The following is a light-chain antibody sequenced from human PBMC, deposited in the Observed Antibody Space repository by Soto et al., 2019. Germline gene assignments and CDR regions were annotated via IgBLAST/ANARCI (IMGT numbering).Light chain of an antibody. CDR3: QQYNSYPIT. J-gene: IGKJ5*01. Sequence: AIQLTQSPSSLSASVVDRVTITCRASQAIRSALGWYQQRPGKVPKLLIYAASTLQSGVPSRFRGSGSGTDFTLTISSLQPDDFATYYCQQYNSYPITFGQGTRLETK. CDR2: AAS. V-gene: IGKV1-13*02. CDR1: QAIRSA.